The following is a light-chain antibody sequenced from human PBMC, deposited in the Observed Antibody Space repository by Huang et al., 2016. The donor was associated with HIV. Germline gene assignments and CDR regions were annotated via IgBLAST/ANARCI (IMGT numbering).Light chain of an antibody. V-gene: IGKV3-15*01. CDR3: QQYNNWPPT. CDR2: GAS. CDR1: QSVSSN. Sequence: EIVMTQSPATLSVSPGERATLSCRASQSVSSNLAWYQQKSGQAPRRLIYGASTRATGIPARFSGSGSGKEFTLTISSLQSEDFAVYYCQQYNNWPPTFGQGTKVEIK. J-gene: IGKJ1*01.